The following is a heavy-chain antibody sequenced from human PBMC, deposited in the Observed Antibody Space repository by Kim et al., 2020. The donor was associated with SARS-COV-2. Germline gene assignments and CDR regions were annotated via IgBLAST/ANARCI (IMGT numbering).Heavy chain of an antibody. CDR1: GGSISSSSYY. CDR3: ARQDAPLYYDVWSGPNCFGP. D-gene: IGHD3-3*01. CDR2: TYCSGST. V-gene: IGHV4-39*01. J-gene: IGHJ5*02. Sequence: SETLSLTCTVSGGSISSSSYYWGWIRQRPGKGLEWIGSTYCSGSTYYNPSVKCRVTKSVDTSKNQFSLKLSSVTDADTAVYYCARQDAPLYYDVWSGPNCFGPWGQGTLVTVSS.